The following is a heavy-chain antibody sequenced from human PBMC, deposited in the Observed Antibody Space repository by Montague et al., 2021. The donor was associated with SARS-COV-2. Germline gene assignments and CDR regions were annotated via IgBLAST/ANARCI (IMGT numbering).Heavy chain of an antibody. J-gene: IGHJ4*02. CDR1: GFTFSSYA. V-gene: IGHV3-30-3*01. CDR2: ISYDGSNK. Sequence: SLRLSCAASGFTFSSYAMHWVRQAPGKGLEWVAVISYDGSNKYYADSVKGRFTISRDNSKNTLYLQMNSLRAEDTAVYYCAREDPTDVLTPYFDYWGQGTLVTVSS. D-gene: IGHD2-8*01. CDR3: AREDPTDVLTPYFDY.